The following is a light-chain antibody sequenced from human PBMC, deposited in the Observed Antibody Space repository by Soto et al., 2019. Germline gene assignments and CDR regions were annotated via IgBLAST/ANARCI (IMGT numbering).Light chain of an antibody. J-gene: IGLJ1*01. CDR3: SSYTTSNTRQIV. CDR1: SSDVGGYNY. CDR2: DVS. V-gene: IGLV2-14*03. Sequence: QSVLTQPASVSGSPGHSITISCTGTSSDVGGYNYVSWYQHHTGKAPKLIIYDVSNRPSGVSIRFSGSKSDNTASLTISGLQPEDEADYHCSSYTTSNTRQIVFGTGTKVTVL.